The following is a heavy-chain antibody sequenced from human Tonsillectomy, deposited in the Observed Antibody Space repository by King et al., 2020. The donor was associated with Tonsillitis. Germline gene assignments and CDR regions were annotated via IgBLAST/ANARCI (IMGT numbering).Heavy chain of an antibody. D-gene: IGHD6-19*01. CDR1: GFTFISYA. CDR2: ITGSGGST. Sequence: EVQLVESGGGLVQPGGSLRLSCAASGFTFISYAMSWVRQAPGKGLEWVPAITGSGGSTYYADSGKGRFTIPRDSSKNTLYLQMNSLRAEDTAVYYCAKRHTSGWGFDYWGQGTLVTVSS. CDR3: AKRHTSGWGFDY. V-gene: IGHV3-23*04. J-gene: IGHJ4*02.